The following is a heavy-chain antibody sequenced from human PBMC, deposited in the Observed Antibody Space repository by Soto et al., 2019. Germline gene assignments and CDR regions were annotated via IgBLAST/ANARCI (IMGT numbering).Heavy chain of an antibody. D-gene: IGHD5-12*01. CDR2: IYYSGST. J-gene: IGHJ6*02. CDR1: GGSISSYY. V-gene: IGHV4-59*01. Sequence: SETLSLTCTVSGGSISSYYWSWIRQPPGKGLEWIGYIYYSGSTNYNPSLKSRVTISVDTSKNQFSLKLSSVTAADTAVYYCARAKATARPGGMDVWGQGTTVTVSS. CDR3: ARAKATARPGGMDV.